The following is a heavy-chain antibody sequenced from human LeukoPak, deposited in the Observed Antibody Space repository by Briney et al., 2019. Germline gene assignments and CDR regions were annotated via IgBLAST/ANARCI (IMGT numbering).Heavy chain of an antibody. CDR1: GGSISSGDYY. CDR2: INHSGST. Sequence: KPSQTLSLTCTVSGGSISSGDYYWSWIRQPPGKGLAWIGEINHSGSTNYNPSLKSRVTISVDTSKNQFSLKLSSVTAADTAVYYCARGYGVMITFGGVLDYWGQGTLVTVSS. V-gene: IGHV4-30-4*08. CDR3: ARGYGVMITFGGVLDY. D-gene: IGHD3-16*01. J-gene: IGHJ4*02.